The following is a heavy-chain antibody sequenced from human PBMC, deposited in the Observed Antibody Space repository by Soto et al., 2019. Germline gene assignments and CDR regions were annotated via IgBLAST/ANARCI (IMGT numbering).Heavy chain of an antibody. Sequence: GGSLRLSCAASGFTFSSYSMNWVRQAPGKGLEWASSISSSSSYIYYADSVKGRFTISRDNAKNSLYLQMNSLRAEDTAVYYCARGYYDFWSGYSPLGYWGQGTLVTVSS. CDR1: GFTFSSYS. D-gene: IGHD3-3*01. CDR3: ARGYYDFWSGYSPLGY. V-gene: IGHV3-21*01. J-gene: IGHJ4*02. CDR2: ISSSSSYI.